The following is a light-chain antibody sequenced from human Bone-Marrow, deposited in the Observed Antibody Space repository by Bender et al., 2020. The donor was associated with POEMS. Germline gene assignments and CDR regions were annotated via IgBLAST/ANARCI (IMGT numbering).Light chain of an antibody. CDR1: KVGDKF. CDR3: QAWDSGTV. V-gene: IGLV3-1*01. CDR2: KDD. Sequence: SYDLTQLHSVSVSPGQTASITCSGDKVGDKFVAWYQQKPGQSPLLVIYKDDKRPSGIPERFSGSNSGTTATLTISGTQAMDEADYYCQAWDSGTVFGGGTRLTVL. J-gene: IGLJ2*01.